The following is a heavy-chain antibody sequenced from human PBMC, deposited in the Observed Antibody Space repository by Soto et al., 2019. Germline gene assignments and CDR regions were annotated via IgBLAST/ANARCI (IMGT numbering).Heavy chain of an antibody. V-gene: IGHV1-3*01. Sequence: ASVKVSCKASGYTFTSHAMHWVRQAPGQRLEWMGWISAYNGNTNYSQKLQGRVTITTDTSTSTAYMELRSLRSDDTAVYYCARADYDFWSGYWNNWFDPWGQGILVTVSS. CDR2: ISAYNGNT. CDR3: ARADYDFWSGYWNNWFDP. J-gene: IGHJ5*02. CDR1: GYTFTSHA. D-gene: IGHD3-3*01.